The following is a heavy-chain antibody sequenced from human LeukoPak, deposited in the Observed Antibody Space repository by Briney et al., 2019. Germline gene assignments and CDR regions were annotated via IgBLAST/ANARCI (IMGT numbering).Heavy chain of an antibody. CDR1: GFTFSSYW. Sequence: PGGSLRLSCAASGFTFSSYWMSWVRQAPGKGLEWVANIKQDGSEKYYVDSVKGRFTISRDNSKNTLYLQMNNLRAEDTAVYYCALMRDGYTQWGQGTLVTVSS. D-gene: IGHD5-24*01. V-gene: IGHV3-7*01. CDR2: IKQDGSEK. J-gene: IGHJ4*02. CDR3: ALMRDGYTQ.